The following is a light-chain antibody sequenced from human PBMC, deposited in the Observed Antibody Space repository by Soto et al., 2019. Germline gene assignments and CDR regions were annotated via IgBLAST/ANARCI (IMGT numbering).Light chain of an antibody. CDR2: EDN. J-gene: IGLJ2*01. CDR1: SGSIASNY. V-gene: IGLV6-57*04. CDR3: QSYDSSNHVV. Sequence: NFMLTQPHSVSESPGKTVTISCTRSSGSIASNYVQWYQQRPGSAPTTVIYEDNQRPSGVPDRFSGSIDSSSNSASLTISXXXXXXXXDYYCQSYDSSNHVVFGGGTKLTVL.